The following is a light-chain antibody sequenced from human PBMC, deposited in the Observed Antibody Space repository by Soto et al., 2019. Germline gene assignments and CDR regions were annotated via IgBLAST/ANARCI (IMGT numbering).Light chain of an antibody. CDR3: QQYVRSPYT. J-gene: IGKJ3*01. V-gene: IGKV3-20*01. CDR1: QSISSTY. Sequence: EIVLTQSPGSLSLSPGERATLSCRASQSISSTYIAWYQQKRGQAPRLLIFGASSRATGIPDRFSGSGSGTDFSLTIRRLEPEDSAVYFCQQYVRSPYTFGPGTKVDIK. CDR2: GAS.